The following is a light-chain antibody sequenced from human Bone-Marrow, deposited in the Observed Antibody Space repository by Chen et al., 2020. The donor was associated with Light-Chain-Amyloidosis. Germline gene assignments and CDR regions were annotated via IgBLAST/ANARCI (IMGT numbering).Light chain of an antibody. CDR3: SSYTSSSLPYV. V-gene: IGLV2-14*01. CDR1: SSDVGYYNY. CDR2: EVN. J-gene: IGLJ1*01. Sequence: QSALAQPASVSGSPGQSITISCTGTSSDVGYYNYVSWYQQYPGKAPKLVMSEVNKRSSGVSNRFSGSKSGNTASLTISRLQAEDEADYYCSSYTSSSLPYVFGTGTKVTVL.